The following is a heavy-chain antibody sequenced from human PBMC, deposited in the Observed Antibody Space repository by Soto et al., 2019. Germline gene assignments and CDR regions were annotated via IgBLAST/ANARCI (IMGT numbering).Heavy chain of an antibody. CDR3: ARGAVAAAGTSWFDP. Sequence: SVKVSCKASGGTFSSYAISWVRQAPGQGLEWMGGIIPIFGTANYAQKFQGRVTITADESTSTAYMELSSLRSEDTAVYYCARGAVAAAGTSWFDPWGQGTLVTVS. J-gene: IGHJ5*02. D-gene: IGHD6-13*01. V-gene: IGHV1-69*13. CDR2: IIPIFGTA. CDR1: GGTFSSYA.